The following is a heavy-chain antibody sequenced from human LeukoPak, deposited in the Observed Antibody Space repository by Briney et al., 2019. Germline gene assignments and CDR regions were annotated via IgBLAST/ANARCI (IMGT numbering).Heavy chain of an antibody. CDR3: ARGTMVRGDLMLDYFDY. V-gene: IGHV4-59*01. D-gene: IGHD3-10*01. Sequence: SETLSLTCTVSGGSISSYYWSWIRQPPGKGLEWIGYIYYSGSTNYNPSLKSRVTISVDTSKNQFSLKLSSVTAADTAVYYRARGTMVRGDLMLDYFDYWGQGTLVTVSS. CDR2: IYYSGST. CDR1: GGSISSYY. J-gene: IGHJ4*02.